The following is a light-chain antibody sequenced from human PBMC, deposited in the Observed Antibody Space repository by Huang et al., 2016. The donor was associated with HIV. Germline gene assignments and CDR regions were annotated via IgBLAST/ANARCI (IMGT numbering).Light chain of an antibody. V-gene: IGKV3-11*01. J-gene: IGKJ4*01. CDR2: DAY. CDR3: QQRSNWAPIT. CDR1: QRVSSY. Sequence: EIVLTQSPATLSLSPGERATLSCRASQRVSSYLAWYQQKPGQAPRLLIYDAYNRATGIPARFSGSGSGTDFTLTSSSLEPEDFAVYYCQQRSNWAPITFGGGTKVEIK.